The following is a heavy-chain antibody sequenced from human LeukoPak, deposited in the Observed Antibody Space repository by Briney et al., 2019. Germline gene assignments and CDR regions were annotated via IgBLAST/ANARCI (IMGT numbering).Heavy chain of an antibody. CDR1: GFTFSNYW. CDR3: ARVLRRLWFGD. V-gene: IGHV3-74*01. Sequence: GGSLRLSCAASGFTFSNYWMHWVRQAPGKGLVWVSRINSDGINTSYADSVKGRFTISRDNAKNTLYLQMNSLRAEDTAVYYCARVLRRLWFGDGGQGTLVTVSS. J-gene: IGHJ4*02. CDR2: INSDGINT. D-gene: IGHD3-10*01.